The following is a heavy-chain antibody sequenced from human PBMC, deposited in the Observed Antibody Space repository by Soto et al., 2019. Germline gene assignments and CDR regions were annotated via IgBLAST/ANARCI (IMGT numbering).Heavy chain of an antibody. CDR1: GYTFTSCG. J-gene: IGHJ3*02. V-gene: IGHV1-18*01. D-gene: IGHD3-10*01. Sequence: ASVTVSCKASGYTFTSCGISWVRQAPGQGLEWMGWISAYNGNTNYAQKLQGRFTMTTDTSTSAAFMDLRSLRSGDTAVYYCAIRRSVLSARYAFDIWGQGTMVTVSS. CDR2: ISAYNGNT. CDR3: AIRRSVLSARYAFDI.